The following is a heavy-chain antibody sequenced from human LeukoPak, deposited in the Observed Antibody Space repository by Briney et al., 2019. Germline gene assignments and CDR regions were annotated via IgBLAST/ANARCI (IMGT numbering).Heavy chain of an antibody. CDR1: GFTFSSYG. Sequence: GGTLRLSCAASGFTFSSYGMSWVRQAPGKGLEWVSTISGRRDSTSYADSVKGRFTISRDNSKNTLYLQMNSLRAEDTAVYYCAKLLYYYDSSQPYWGQGTLVTVSS. D-gene: IGHD3-22*01. J-gene: IGHJ4*02. CDR2: ISGRRDST. CDR3: AKLLYYYDSSQPY. V-gene: IGHV3-23*01.